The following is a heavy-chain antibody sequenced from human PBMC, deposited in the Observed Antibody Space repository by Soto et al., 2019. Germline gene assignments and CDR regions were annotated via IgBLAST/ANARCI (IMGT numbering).Heavy chain of an antibody. CDR1: GGTFSSYA. D-gene: IGHD3-3*01. CDR2: IIPIFGTA. V-gene: IGHV1-69*13. CDR3: ARGHERITIFGVVITPPYYYYYYGMDV. Sequence: SVKVSCKASGGTFSSYAISWVRQAPGQGLEWMGGIIPIFGTANYAQKFQGRVTITADESTSTAYMELSSLRSEDTAVYYCARGHERITIFGVVITPPYYYYYYGMDVWGQGTTVTVSS. J-gene: IGHJ6*02.